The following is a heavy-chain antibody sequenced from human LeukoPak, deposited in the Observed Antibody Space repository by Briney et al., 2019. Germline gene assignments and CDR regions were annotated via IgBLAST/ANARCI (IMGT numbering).Heavy chain of an antibody. CDR3: ARDLTAIAGVPGDYFDH. V-gene: IGHV1-18*01. CDR2: ISAYNGKT. J-gene: IGHJ4*02. D-gene: IGHD6-13*01. CDR1: GYIFTNYG. Sequence: ASVEVSCKASGYIFTNYGVSWVRQAPGQGLEWIGWISAYNGKTKYGERFQGRVTMTTDTSTSTGYMELRSLTSDDTAVYYCARDLTAIAGVPGDYFDHWGQGTLVTISS.